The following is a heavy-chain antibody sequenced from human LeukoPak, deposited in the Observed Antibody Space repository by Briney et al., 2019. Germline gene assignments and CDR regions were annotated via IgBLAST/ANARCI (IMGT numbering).Heavy chain of an antibody. CDR3: ARGYYDSSGYYSQH. V-gene: IGHV4-34*01. D-gene: IGHD3-22*01. Sequence: SETLSLTCAVYGGSFSGYYWSWIRQPPGKGLEWIGEINHSGSTNYNPSLKSRVTISVDTSKNQFSLKLSSVTAADTAVYYCARGYYDSSGYYSQHWGQGTLVTVSS. CDR1: GGSFSGYY. J-gene: IGHJ1*01. CDR2: INHSGST.